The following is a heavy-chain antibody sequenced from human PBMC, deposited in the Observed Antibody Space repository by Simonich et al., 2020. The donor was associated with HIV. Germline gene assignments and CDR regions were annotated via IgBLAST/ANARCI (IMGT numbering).Heavy chain of an antibody. CDR3: ARRHPTTVTTPYFDY. CDR2: INHSGKT. CDR1: GGSFIGYY. Sequence: QVQLQQWGAGLLKPSETLSLTCAVYGGSFIGYYWSWIRQPPGKGLEWLGEINHSGKTNYNPSLKSRVTISVDTSKNQFSLKLSSVTAADTAVYYCARRHPTTVTTPYFDYWGQGTLVTVSS. D-gene: IGHD4-17*01. V-gene: IGHV4-34*01. J-gene: IGHJ4*02.